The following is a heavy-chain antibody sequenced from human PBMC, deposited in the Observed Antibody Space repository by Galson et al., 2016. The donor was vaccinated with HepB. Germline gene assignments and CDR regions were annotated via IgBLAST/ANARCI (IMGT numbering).Heavy chain of an antibody. V-gene: IGHV3-23*01. D-gene: IGHD2-15*01. Sequence: SLRLSCAASGVTFYKYGMSWVRQAPGKGLEWVSGISGSGGHTNYADSVKGRFTISRDNSKNTLYMQMNSLRVEDTAVYYCARQGLVAAMLEGNYFDYWGQGTLVTVSS. CDR2: ISGSGGHT. J-gene: IGHJ4*02. CDR1: GVTFYKYG. CDR3: ARQGLVAAMLEGNYFDY.